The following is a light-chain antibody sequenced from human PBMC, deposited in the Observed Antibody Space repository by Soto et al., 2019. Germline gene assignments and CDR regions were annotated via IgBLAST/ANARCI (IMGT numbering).Light chain of an antibody. CDR1: QSISRQ. CDR2: DDS. CDR3: QHYSLVWA. V-gene: IGKV1-5*01. Sequence: DIQMTQFPSTLSSSVGDRVTITCRASQSISRQLAWYQQKPGKAPKVLIYDDSTLESGVPSRFSGSGSETEFTLTIRSLQPDDFATYYCQHYSLVWAFGLGTRVEIK. J-gene: IGKJ1*01.